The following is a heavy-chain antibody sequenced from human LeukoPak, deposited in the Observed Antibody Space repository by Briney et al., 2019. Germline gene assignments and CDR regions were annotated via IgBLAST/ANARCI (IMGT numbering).Heavy chain of an antibody. J-gene: IGHJ4*02. CDR3: AKASSGYYYVSFDY. D-gene: IGHD3-22*01. CDR1: GFTFSSDA. Sequence: PGGSLRLSCAASGFTFSSDAMSWVRQAPGKGLEWVSAISGSGGSTYYADSVKGRFTISRDNSKNTLYLQMNSLRAEDTAVYYCAKASSGYYYVSFDYWGQGTLVTVSS. CDR2: ISGSGGST. V-gene: IGHV3-23*01.